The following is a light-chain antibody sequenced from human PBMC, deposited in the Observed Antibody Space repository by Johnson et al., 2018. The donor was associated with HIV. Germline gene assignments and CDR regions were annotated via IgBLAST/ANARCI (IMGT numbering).Light chain of an antibody. Sequence: QSVLTQPPSVSAAPGQKVTISCSGSSYNIGNNYVSWYQQLPGTAPKLLIYAKNKRPSGIPDRFSGSKSGTSATLGITGLQTGDEADYYCGTWDSSLSPYVCGTGTKVTVV. CDR3: GTWDSSLSPYV. CDR1: SYNIGNNY. CDR2: AKN. J-gene: IGLJ1*01. V-gene: IGLV1-51*01.